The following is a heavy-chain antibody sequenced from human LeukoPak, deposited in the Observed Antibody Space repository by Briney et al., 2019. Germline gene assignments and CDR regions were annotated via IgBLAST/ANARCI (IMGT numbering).Heavy chain of an antibody. J-gene: IGHJ4*02. CDR2: VFYNGTT. D-gene: IGHD3-10*01. V-gene: IGHV4-39*01. CDR3: ARLTRRGSGSKSYYSY. CDR1: GGSINSSTYF. Sequence: PSETLSLTCTVSGGSINSSTYFWGWIRQPSGKGLEWIASVFYNGTTYYDPSLKSRVTISVDTSKNQFSLNLTSVTAADTAMYYCARLTRRGSGSKSYYSYWGQGTLVTVSS.